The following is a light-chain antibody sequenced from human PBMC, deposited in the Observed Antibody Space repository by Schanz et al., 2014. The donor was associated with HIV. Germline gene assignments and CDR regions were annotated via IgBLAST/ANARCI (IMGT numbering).Light chain of an antibody. V-gene: IGLV1-51*01. CDR3: ATWHSSLREVV. CDR1: AFNVGQNY. Sequence: QSVLTQPPSVSAAPGQRVTISCSGSAFNVGQNYVSWYQQLPGTAPNLLIYDYHERPSGIPDRFSGSKSGTSATLAINGLQTGDEADYYCATWHSSLREVVFGGGTKLTVL. CDR2: DYH. J-gene: IGLJ2*01.